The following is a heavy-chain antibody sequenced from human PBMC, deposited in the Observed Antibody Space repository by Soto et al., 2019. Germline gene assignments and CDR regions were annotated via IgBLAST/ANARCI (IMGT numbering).Heavy chain of an antibody. V-gene: IGHV1-18*01. CDR3: ARGITLPTPLDY. CDR2: ISAYNGNT. J-gene: IGHJ4*02. Sequence: ASVNVSCKASGYTFTSYGISWVRQAPGQGLEWMGWISAYNGNTNYAQKLQGRVTMTTDTSTSTAYMELRSLRSEDTAVYYCARGITLPTPLDYWGQGTLVTVSS. CDR1: GYTFTSYG. D-gene: IGHD1-20*01.